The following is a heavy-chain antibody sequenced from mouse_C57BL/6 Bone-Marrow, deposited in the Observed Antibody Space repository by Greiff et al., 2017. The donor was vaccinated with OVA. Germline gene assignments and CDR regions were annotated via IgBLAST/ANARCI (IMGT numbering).Heavy chain of an antibody. V-gene: IGHV14-3*01. CDR2: IDPANGNT. CDR3: ASYGSSPYWYFDV. CDR1: GFTIKNTY. Sequence: VQLQQSVAELVRPGASVKLSCTASGFTIKNTYMHWVKQRPEQGLEWIGRIDPANGNTKYAPRFQGKATITADTSSNTAYLQLSSLTSEDTAIYYCASYGSSPYWYFDVWGTGTTVTVSS. D-gene: IGHD1-1*01. J-gene: IGHJ1*03.